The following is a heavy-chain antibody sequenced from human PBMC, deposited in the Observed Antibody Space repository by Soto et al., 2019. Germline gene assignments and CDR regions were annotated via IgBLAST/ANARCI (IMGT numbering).Heavy chain of an antibody. Sequence: QVQLQESGPGLVKPSETLSLTCTVSGGSISSYYWSWIRQPAGKGLEWIGRIYTSGSTNYNPSLKSRVTMSVDTTKNQLSLKLSSVAAADTAVYYCARGGYCSGGSCYSNDAFDIWGQGTMVTVSS. J-gene: IGHJ3*02. D-gene: IGHD2-15*01. V-gene: IGHV4-4*07. CDR3: ARGGYCSGGSCYSNDAFDI. CDR2: IYTSGST. CDR1: GGSISSYY.